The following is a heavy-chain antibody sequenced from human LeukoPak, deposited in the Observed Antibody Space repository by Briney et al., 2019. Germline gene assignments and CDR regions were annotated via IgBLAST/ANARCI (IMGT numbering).Heavy chain of an antibody. CDR1: GYSFTNYW. CDR2: IYPGDFDT. D-gene: IGHD3-16*01. J-gene: IGHJ1*01. CDR3: ARARQSGSYAGSRH. V-gene: IGHV5-51*01. Sequence: GESLKISCKGSGYSFTNYWVAWVRQMPGKGLEWMGIIYPGDFDTRYSPSLQGQVTMSADKSISTAYLQLNNLKASDTAVYYCARARQSGSYAGSRHWGQGTLVTVSS.